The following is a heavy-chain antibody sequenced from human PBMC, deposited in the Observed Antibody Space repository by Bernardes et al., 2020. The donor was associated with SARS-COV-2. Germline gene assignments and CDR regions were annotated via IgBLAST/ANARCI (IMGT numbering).Heavy chain of an antibody. V-gene: IGHV4-4*07. J-gene: IGHJ4*02. CDR2: IYTSGST. Sequence: LSLTCTVSGGSISSYYWSWIRQPAGKGLEWIGRIYTSGSTNYNPSLKSRVTMSVDTSKNQFSLKLSSVTAADTAVYYCARDAVGYCTNGVCYTAFDYWGQGTLVTVSS. CDR3: ARDAVGYCTNGVCYTAFDY. CDR1: GGSISSYY. D-gene: IGHD2-8*01.